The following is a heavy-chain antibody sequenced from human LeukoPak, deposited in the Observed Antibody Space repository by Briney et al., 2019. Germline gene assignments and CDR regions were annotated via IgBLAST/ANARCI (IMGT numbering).Heavy chain of an antibody. CDR3: ARDTGTSGYPDY. Sequence: PSETLSLTCTVSGGSISSYYWSWIRQPAGKAPEWIGRIYSSGIINYNPSLKSRVTMSLDNSKNQLSLKLSYVTAADTAVYYCARDTGTSGYPDYWGQGTLVTVSS. D-gene: IGHD3-3*01. CDR2: IYSSGII. V-gene: IGHV4-4*07. J-gene: IGHJ4*02. CDR1: GGSISSYY.